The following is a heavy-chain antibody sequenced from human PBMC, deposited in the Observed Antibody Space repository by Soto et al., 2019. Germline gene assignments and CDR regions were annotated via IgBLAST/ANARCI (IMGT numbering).Heavy chain of an antibody. CDR3: ARDLTKGLDV. Sequence: QVHLVQSGAEVKKPGASVKVSCKASGYTFTSCGISWVRQAPGQGLEWMGLINTYNGYTNYPQNFQGRVIMTTDTSTGTVYMELRSLTSDDTAVYYCARDLTKGLDVWGQGTTVTVSS. V-gene: IGHV1-18*01. J-gene: IGHJ6*02. D-gene: IGHD4-4*01. CDR2: INTYNGYT. CDR1: GYTFTSCG.